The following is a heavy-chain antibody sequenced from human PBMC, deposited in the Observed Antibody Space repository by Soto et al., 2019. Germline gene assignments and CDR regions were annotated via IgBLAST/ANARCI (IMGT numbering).Heavy chain of an antibody. V-gene: IGHV3-33*01. Sequence: PGGSLRLSCAASGFAFSTYGMHWVRQAPGKGLEWVAVIWYDGNNQYYTDSVEGRFTISRDNSHNTLYLQMNSLRAEDTAVYYCARDDIPGTAVATYGMDVWGQGTTVTVSS. D-gene: IGHD6-19*01. CDR1: GFAFSTYG. J-gene: IGHJ6*02. CDR2: IWYDGNNQ. CDR3: ARDDIPGTAVATYGMDV.